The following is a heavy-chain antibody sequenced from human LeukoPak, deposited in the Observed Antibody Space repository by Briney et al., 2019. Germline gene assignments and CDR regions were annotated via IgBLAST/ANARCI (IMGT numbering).Heavy chain of an antibody. V-gene: IGHV3-23*01. Sequence: GGSLRLSCAASGFTFSSYAMSWVRQAPGKGLEWVSAISGSGGSTYYADSVKGRFTISRDNSKNTLYLQMNSLRAEDTAVYYCASGSRLTQWLVRSAWFDPWGQGTLVTVSS. CDR1: GFTFSSYA. CDR2: ISGSGGST. D-gene: IGHD6-19*01. CDR3: ASGSRLTQWLVRSAWFDP. J-gene: IGHJ5*02.